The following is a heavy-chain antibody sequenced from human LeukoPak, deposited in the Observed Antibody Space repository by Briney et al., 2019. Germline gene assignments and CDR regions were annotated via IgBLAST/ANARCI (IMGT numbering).Heavy chain of an antibody. CDR2: IYYSGST. J-gene: IGHJ6*02. CDR3: ARELGDYYGMDV. V-gene: IGHV4-31*03. CDR1: GGSISSGGYY. Sequence: KSSQTLSLTCTVSGGSISSGGYYWSWIRQHPGKGLEWIGYIYYSGSTYYNPSLKSRVTISVDTSKNQFSLKLSSVTAADAAVYYCARELGDYYGMDVWGQGTTVTVSS.